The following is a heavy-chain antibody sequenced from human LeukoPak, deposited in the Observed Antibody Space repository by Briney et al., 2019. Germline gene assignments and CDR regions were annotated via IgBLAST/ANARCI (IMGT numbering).Heavy chain of an antibody. CDR2: INHSGST. V-gene: IGHV4-34*01. CDR3: ARGRGVDY. J-gene: IGHJ4*02. D-gene: IGHD3-10*01. CDR1: GGSFSGYY. Sequence: SETLSLTCAVYGGSFSGYYWSWIRQPPGKGLEWIEEINHSGSTNYNPSLRNRVTISVDTSKNQFSLKLSSVTAADTAVYYCARGRGVDYWGQGTLVTVSS.